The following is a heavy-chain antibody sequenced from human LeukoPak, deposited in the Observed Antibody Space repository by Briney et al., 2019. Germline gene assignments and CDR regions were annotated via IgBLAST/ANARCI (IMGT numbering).Heavy chain of an antibody. J-gene: IGHJ4*02. CDR3: ASGGDYVGIAATFRY. Sequence: KPGGSLRLSCAASGFNFSATYMTWIRQAPGKGLEWASYISNRGIIINYADSVKGRFTISRDDAKSSLYLHMNNLRTEDTALYYCASGGDYVGIAATFRYWGQGSLVTVSS. D-gene: IGHD4-23*01. V-gene: IGHV3-11*01. CDR2: ISNRGIII. CDR1: GFNFSATY.